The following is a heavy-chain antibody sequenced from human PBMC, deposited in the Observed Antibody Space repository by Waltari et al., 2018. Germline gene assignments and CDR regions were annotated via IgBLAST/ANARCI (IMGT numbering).Heavy chain of an antibody. CDR1: GYTFTSYD. V-gene: IGHV1-8*02. J-gene: IGHJ5*02. D-gene: IGHD3-3*01. Sequence: QVQLVQSGAEVKKPGASVKVSCKASGYTFTSYDINWVRQATGQGLEWMGWRNPNSGKTGYEQKVQGRVTMTRNTSISTAYMELSSLRSEDTAVYYCARGGGFLEWKRFDPWGQGTLVTVSS. CDR2: RNPNSGKT. CDR3: ARGGGFLEWKRFDP.